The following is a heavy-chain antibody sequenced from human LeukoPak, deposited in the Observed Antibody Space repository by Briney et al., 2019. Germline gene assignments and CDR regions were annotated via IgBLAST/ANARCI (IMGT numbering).Heavy chain of an antibody. D-gene: IGHD3-22*01. CDR3: ARASPDYYASSGYYPRDFDY. Sequence: SETLSLTCTVSGGSISSYYWSWIRQPAGKGLEWIGRIYTSGSTNYNPSLKSRVPMSVDTSKNQFSLKLSSVTAADTAVYYCARASPDYYASSGYYPRDFDYWGQGTLVTVSS. J-gene: IGHJ4*02. V-gene: IGHV4-4*07. CDR2: IYTSGST. CDR1: GGSISSYY.